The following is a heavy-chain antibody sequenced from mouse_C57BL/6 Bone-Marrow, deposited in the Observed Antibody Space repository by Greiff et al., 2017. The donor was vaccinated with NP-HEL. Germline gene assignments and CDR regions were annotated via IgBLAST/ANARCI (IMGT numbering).Heavy chain of an antibody. CDR1: GYTFTDYN. J-gene: IGHJ2*01. CDR2: INPNNGGT. Sequence: EVQLQQSGPELVKPGASVKMSCKASGYTFTDYNMHWVKQSHGKSLEWIGYINPNNGGTSYNQKFKGKATLTVNKASSTLYVELRSLTSEDSADYYCEGRGNTIDYWGQGTTLTVSS. CDR3: EGRGNTIDY. D-gene: IGHD2-1*01. V-gene: IGHV1-22*01.